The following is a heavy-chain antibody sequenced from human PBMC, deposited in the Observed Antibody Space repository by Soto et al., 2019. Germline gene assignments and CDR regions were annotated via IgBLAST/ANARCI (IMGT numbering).Heavy chain of an antibody. Sequence: QLQLQESGSGLVKPSQTLSLTCAVSGGSISSGGYSWSWIRQPPGKGLEGIGYIYHSGSIYYNPSLXSXXTISVDRSKDQFSLKLSSVTAAATAVYYCPRVPDYWGQGTLVTVSS. J-gene: IGHJ4*02. CDR2: IYHSGSI. V-gene: IGHV4-30-2*01. CDR3: PRVPDY. CDR1: GGSISSGGYS.